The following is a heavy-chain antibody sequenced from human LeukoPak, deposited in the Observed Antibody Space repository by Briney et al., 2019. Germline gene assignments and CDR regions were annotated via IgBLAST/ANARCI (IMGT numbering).Heavy chain of an antibody. CDR1: GFTFSSNG. Sequence: GGSLRLSCAASGFTFSSNGMHWVRQAPGKGLEWVAVISYDGSNKYYADSVKGRFTISRDNSKNTLYLQMNSLRAEDTAVYYCAKDSELENWGQGTLVTVSS. CDR2: ISYDGSNK. D-gene: IGHD3-3*01. CDR3: AKDSELEN. J-gene: IGHJ4*02. V-gene: IGHV3-30*18.